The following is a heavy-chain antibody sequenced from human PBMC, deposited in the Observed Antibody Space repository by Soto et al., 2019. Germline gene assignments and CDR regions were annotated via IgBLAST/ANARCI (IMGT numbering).Heavy chain of an antibody. D-gene: IGHD3-22*01. J-gene: IGHJ4*02. Sequence: QVQLVESGGGVVQPGRSLRLSCAASGFTFSSYGMHWVRQAPGKGLEWVAVIWYDGSNKYYADSVKGRFTISRDNSENTRDLQVDSLRADVRAVYYCAGGADSRGADFDYWGRGTLVTVSS. CDR2: IWYDGSNK. CDR1: GFTFSSYG. V-gene: IGHV3-33*01. CDR3: AGGADSRGADFDY.